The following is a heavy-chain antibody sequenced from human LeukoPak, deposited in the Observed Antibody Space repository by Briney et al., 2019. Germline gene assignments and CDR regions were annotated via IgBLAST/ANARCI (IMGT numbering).Heavy chain of an antibody. J-gene: IGHJ4*02. Sequence: ASVKVSCKASGGTFSSYAISWVRQAPGQGLEWMGGIIPIFGTANYAQKFQGRVTITTDESTSTAYMELSGLRSEDTAVYYCARDGVENYFDYWGQGTLVTVSS. CDR1: GGTFSSYA. CDR2: IIPIFGTA. D-gene: IGHD5-24*01. CDR3: ARDGVENYFDY. V-gene: IGHV1-69*05.